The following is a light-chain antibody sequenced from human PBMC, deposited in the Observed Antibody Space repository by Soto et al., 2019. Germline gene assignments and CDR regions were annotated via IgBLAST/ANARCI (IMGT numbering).Light chain of an antibody. CDR3: SSYTSSSTPG. Sequence: QSVLTQPASVTGSPGQSITISCTGTSSDVGGYNYVSWYQQHPGKAPKLMIYDVSNRPSGVSNRFSGSKSGNTASLTISGLQAEDGADYYCSSYTSSSTPGLGTGTKVTVL. CDR2: DVS. V-gene: IGLV2-14*01. J-gene: IGLJ1*01. CDR1: SSDVGGYNY.